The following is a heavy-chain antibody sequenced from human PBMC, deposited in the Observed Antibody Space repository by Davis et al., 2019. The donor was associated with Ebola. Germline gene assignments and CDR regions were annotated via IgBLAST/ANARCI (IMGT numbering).Heavy chain of an antibody. CDR2: IRADSSST. Sequence: GGSLRLSCATSGFTFKDYAMTWVRQAPGKGLDWVSFIRADSSSTYYADSVKGRFTVSRDNSKNTLYLQLNYLRADDTAIYYCATRGYADGWPDYWGQGTMVTVSS. CDR1: GFTFKDYA. J-gene: IGHJ4*02. V-gene: IGHV3-23*01. CDR3: ATRGYADGWPDY. D-gene: IGHD5-24*01.